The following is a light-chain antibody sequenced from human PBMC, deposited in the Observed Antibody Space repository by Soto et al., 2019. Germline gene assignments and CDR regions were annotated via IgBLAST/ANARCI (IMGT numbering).Light chain of an antibody. V-gene: IGKV3-11*01. Sequence: EIVLTQSPVTLSLSPGERATLSCRASQSVSSYLAWYQQKPGQAPRLLIYDASNRATGIPARFSGSGSGTDFTLTIRSLEPEDFAVYFCQQRSNWPPGVYTFGQGTKLEIK. J-gene: IGKJ2*01. CDR3: QQRSNWPPGVYT. CDR2: DAS. CDR1: QSVSSY.